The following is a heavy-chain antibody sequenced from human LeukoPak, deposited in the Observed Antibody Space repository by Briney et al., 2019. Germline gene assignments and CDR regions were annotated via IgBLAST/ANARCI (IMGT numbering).Heavy chain of an antibody. CDR3: ARDNDPDYSSSPGWFDL. CDR1: GFTFDDYA. D-gene: IGHD3-22*01. Sequence: GGSLRLSCAASGFTFDDYAMHWVRQAPGKGLEWVGVTASDGSNKFYADSVKGRFTVSRDNSKNTLYLHMNSLRAEDTAVYYCARDNDPDYSSSPGWFDLWGQGTLVTVSS. J-gene: IGHJ5*02. V-gene: IGHV3-30-3*01. CDR2: TASDGSNK.